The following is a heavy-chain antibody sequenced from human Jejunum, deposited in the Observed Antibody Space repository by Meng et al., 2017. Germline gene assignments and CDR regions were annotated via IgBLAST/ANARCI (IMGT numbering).Heavy chain of an antibody. Sequence: ASVKVSCKPSGYTFRNYGISWVRQAPGQGLEWMGWIATHNDDTSYAQRLQGRVTMTTDITTNTVFMELRYLTSDDTAMYYCAVDSSSSTSYGFEYWGQGTPVTVSS. V-gene: IGHV1-18*01. J-gene: IGHJ4*02. CDR1: GYTFRNYG. CDR3: AVDSSSSTSYGFEY. CDR2: IATHNDDT. D-gene: IGHD2-2*01.